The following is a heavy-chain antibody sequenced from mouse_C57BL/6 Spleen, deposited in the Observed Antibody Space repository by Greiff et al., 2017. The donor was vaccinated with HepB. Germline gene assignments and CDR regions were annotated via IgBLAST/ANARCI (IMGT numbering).Heavy chain of an antibody. Sequence: EVKLQESGPELVKPGASVKMSCKASGYTFTDYNMHWVKQSHGKSLEWIGYINPNNGGTSYNQKFKGKATLTVNKSSSTAYMELRSLTSEDSAVYYCARSDYGSHFDVWGTGTTVTVSS. V-gene: IGHV1-22*01. J-gene: IGHJ1*03. CDR2: INPNNGGT. D-gene: IGHD1-1*01. CDR1: GYTFTDYN. CDR3: ARSDYGSHFDV.